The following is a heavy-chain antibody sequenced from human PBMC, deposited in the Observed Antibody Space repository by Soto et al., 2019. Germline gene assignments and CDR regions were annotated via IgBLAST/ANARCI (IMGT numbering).Heavy chain of an antibody. V-gene: IGHV5-51*01. D-gene: IGHD2-21*02. CDR1: GYSFTSYW. J-gene: IGHJ5*02. Sequence: PGESLKISCKGSGYSFTSYWIGWVRQMPGKGLEWMGIIYPGDSDTRYSPSFQGQVTISADKSISTAYLQWSSLKASDTAMYYCARISRYCGGDCYAPGCFDPWGQGTLVTVSS. CDR3: ARISRYCGGDCYAPGCFDP. CDR2: IYPGDSDT.